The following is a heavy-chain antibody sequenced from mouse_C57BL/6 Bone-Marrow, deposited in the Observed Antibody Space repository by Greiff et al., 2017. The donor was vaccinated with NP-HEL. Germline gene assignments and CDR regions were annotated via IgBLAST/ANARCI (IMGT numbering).Heavy chain of an antibody. CDR2: INPNNGGT. D-gene: IGHD2-1*01. J-gene: IGHJ4*01. CDR3: ARDGNYPVYYYAMDY. V-gene: IGHV1-26*01. Sequence: EVQLQQSGPELVKPGASVKISCKASGYTFTDYYMNWVKQSHGKSLEWIGDINPNNGGTSYNQKFKGKATLTVDKSSSTAYMELRSLTSEDSAVYYCARDGNYPVYYYAMDYWGQGTSVTVSS. CDR1: GYTFTDYY.